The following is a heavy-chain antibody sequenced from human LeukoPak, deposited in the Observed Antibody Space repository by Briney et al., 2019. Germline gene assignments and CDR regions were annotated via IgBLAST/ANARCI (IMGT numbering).Heavy chain of an antibody. J-gene: IGHJ4*02. CDR2: INTDGSTT. D-gene: IGHD2-21*02. Sequence: GGSLRLSCVPSGFPFSSYWVHWVRQAPGKGLVWVSRINTDGSTTTYADSVKGRFTISRDNAKNTLYLQMNSLRAEDTAVYYCARGAGVTNYDFWGQGTLVTVSS. CDR3: ARGAGVTNYDF. CDR1: GFPFSSYW. V-gene: IGHV3-74*01.